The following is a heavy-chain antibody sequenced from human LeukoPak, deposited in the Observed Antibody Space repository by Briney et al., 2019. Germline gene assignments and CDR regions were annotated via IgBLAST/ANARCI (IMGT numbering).Heavy chain of an antibody. CDR3: AKDLGRYRNNYFDY. Sequence: QPGGSLRLSCAASGFTFNSYAMSWVRQAPEKGLEGVATISGSGGGSYYADSVKGRFTISRDDSKNTLYLQMNSLRAEDMAVYYCAKDLGRYRNNYFDYWGQGTLVTVSS. V-gene: IGHV3-23*01. CDR2: ISGSGGGS. D-gene: IGHD1-26*01. CDR1: GFTFNSYA. J-gene: IGHJ4*02.